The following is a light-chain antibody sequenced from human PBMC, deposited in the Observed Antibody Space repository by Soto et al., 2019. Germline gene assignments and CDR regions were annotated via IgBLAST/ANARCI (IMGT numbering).Light chain of an antibody. J-gene: IGKJ1*01. CDR2: AAS. CDR1: QGINNY. CDR3: ERYNSVPWT. Sequence: DIKMTQSPSSLSASVGDRVTITCRASQGINNYLAWYQQKPWKVPKLLIYAASTLQSGVPSRFSGSGSRTAFTLTISNLQPEDVATYSCERYNSVPWTFGQGTKVEIK. V-gene: IGKV1-27*01.